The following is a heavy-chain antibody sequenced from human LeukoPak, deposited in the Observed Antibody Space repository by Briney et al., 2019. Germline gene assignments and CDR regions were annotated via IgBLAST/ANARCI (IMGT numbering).Heavy chain of an antibody. CDR3: AELGITMIGGV. V-gene: IGHV3-21*01. CDR2: ITSSGTYI. Sequence: NPGGSLRLSCAASGFTFNNYNMNWVRQAPGKALEWVSSITSSGTYIFYADSVKGRFTISRDNAKNSLYLQMNSLRAEDTAVYYCAELGITMIGGVWGKGTTVTMSS. D-gene: IGHD3-10*02. CDR1: GFTFNNYN. J-gene: IGHJ6*04.